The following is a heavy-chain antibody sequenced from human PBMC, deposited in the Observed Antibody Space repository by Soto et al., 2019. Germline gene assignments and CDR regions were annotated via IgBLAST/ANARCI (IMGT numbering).Heavy chain of an antibody. D-gene: IGHD3-10*01. CDR1: GFTFSSYG. J-gene: IGHJ4*02. CDR2: IWYDGSNK. Sequence: GGSLRLSCAASGFTFSSYGMHWVRQAPGKGLEWVAVIWYDGSNKYYADSVKGRFTISRDNSKSTLYLQMSSLRPEDTAVYYCVKGYGSGTYYVEYFDYWGQGTLVTVS. V-gene: IGHV3-30*02. CDR3: VKGYGSGTYYVEYFDY.